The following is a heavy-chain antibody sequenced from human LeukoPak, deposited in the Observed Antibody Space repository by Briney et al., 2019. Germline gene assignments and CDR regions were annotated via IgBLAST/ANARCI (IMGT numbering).Heavy chain of an antibody. CDR1: GYSFTSYW. CDR2: IYPCDSDT. V-gene: IGHV5-51*01. CDR3: ARHLGASAGYYYYYYMDV. J-gene: IGHJ6*03. D-gene: IGHD1-26*01. Sequence: GESLKISCMGSGYSFTSYWIGWVRQMPGEGLEWMGIIYPCDSDTRYSPSFQGQVTISADKSISTAYLQWSSLKASDTAMYYCARHLGASAGYYYYYYMDVWGKGTTVTISS.